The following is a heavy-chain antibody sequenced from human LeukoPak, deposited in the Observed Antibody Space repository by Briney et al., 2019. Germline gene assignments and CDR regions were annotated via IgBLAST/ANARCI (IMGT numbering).Heavy chain of an antibody. CDR1: GFTFSSYS. D-gene: IGHD2-15*01. CDR3: ARSYCSGVSFYEIDY. J-gene: IGHJ4*02. V-gene: IGHV3-21*01. Sequence: GGSLRLSCAASGFTFSSYSMNWVRQAPGKGLEWVSSISSSSSYIYYADSVKGRFTISRDNAKNSLYLQMNSLRAEDTAVYYCARSYCSGVSFYEIDYWGQGTLVTVFS. CDR2: ISSSSSYI.